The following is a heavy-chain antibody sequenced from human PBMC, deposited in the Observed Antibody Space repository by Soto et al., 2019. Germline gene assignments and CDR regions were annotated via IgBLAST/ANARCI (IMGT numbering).Heavy chain of an antibody. CDR1: GFTFSSYG. J-gene: IGHJ6*02. V-gene: IGHV3-30*18. CDR2: ISYDGSNK. D-gene: IGHD2-8*01. CDR3: AKDILVLMVSEGPGMDV. Sequence: GGSLSLSCAASGFTFSSYGMHWVSQAPGKGLEWVAVISYDGSNKYYADSVKGRFTISRDNSKNTLYLQMNSLRAEDTAVYYCAKDILVLMVSEGPGMDVWGQGTTVTVSS.